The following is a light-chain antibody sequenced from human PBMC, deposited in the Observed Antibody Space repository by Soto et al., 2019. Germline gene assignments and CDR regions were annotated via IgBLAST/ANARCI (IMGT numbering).Light chain of an antibody. CDR3: KTSLSTNQT. CDR2: VAS. Sequence: DVHMTQSPSSLCSCVGDSVTITCLSSQSIKIYLSWYQQKPGKAPKLLINVASTLQGGVPSMFSGTGPGKDLTPAIRSMPPQDSETSHRKTSLSTNQTFGGG. J-gene: IGKJ4*01. CDR1: QSIKIY. V-gene: IGKV1-39*01.